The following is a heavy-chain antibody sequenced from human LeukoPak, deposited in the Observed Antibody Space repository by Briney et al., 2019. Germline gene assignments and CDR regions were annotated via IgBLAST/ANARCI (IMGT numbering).Heavy chain of an antibody. CDR3: ARRQGAYYYDSSGYRI. Sequence: SETLSLTCTVSGGSISSSSYYWGWIRQPPGKGLEWIGSIYYSGSTYYNPSLKSRVTISVDTSKNQFSLKLSSVTAADTAVYYCARRQGAYYYDSSGYRIWGQGTLVTVSS. V-gene: IGHV4-39*01. J-gene: IGHJ4*02. D-gene: IGHD3-22*01. CDR2: IYYSGST. CDR1: GGSISSSSYY.